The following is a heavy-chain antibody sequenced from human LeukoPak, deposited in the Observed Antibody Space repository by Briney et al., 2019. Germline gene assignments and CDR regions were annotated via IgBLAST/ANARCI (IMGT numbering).Heavy chain of an antibody. J-gene: IGHJ4*02. D-gene: IGHD3-10*01. Sequence: GGSLRLSCAASGFTFSSYGMHWVRQAPGKGLEWVAFIRYDGSNKYHADSVKGRFTISRDNSKNTLFLQMNGLRAEDTAVYYCAKDKSMVRELDYWGQGNLVTVSS. V-gene: IGHV3-30*02. CDR3: AKDKSMVRELDY. CDR1: GFTFSSYG. CDR2: IRYDGSNK.